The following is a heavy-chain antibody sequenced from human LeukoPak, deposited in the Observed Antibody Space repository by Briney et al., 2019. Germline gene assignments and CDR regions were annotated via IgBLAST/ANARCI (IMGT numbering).Heavy chain of an antibody. J-gene: IGHJ3*02. V-gene: IGHV4-4*07. Sequence: SETLSLTCTVSGGYISSYYWSWIRQPAGKGLEWIGRIYTSGSTNYNPSLKSQVTMSVDTSKNQFSLKLSSVTAADTAVYYCARDHVPSPRANWGSKGAFDIWGQGTMVTVSS. D-gene: IGHD7-27*01. CDR3: ARDHVPSPRANWGSKGAFDI. CDR2: IYTSGST. CDR1: GGYISSYY.